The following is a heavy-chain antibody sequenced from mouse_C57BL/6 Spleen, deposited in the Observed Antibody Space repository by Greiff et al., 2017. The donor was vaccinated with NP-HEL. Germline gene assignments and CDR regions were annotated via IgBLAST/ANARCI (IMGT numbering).Heavy chain of an antibody. V-gene: IGHV1-80*01. Sequence: QVQLQQSGAELVKPGASVKISCKASGYAFSSYWMNWVKQRPGKGLEWIGQIYPGDGDTNYNGKFKGKATLTADKSSSTAYMQLSSLTSEDSAVYFCASSGPYYYGSSSETYYAMDYWGQGTSVTVSS. D-gene: IGHD1-1*01. CDR2: IYPGDGDT. CDR1: GYAFSSYW. J-gene: IGHJ4*01. CDR3: ASSGPYYYGSSSETYYAMDY.